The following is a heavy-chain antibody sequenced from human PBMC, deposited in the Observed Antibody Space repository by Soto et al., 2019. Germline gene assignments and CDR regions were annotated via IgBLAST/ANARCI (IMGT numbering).Heavy chain of an antibody. D-gene: IGHD3-3*01. CDR3: AKDAYYDFWSGYYSTPYFDY. V-gene: IGHV3-23*01. CDR1: GFTFISYA. Sequence: PXGSLGVSCAASGFTFISYAMSGVRQAPGKGLEWVSAISGSGGSTYYADSVKGRFTISRDNSKNTLYLQMNSLRAEDTAVYYCAKDAYYDFWSGYYSTPYFDYWGQGTLVTVSS. J-gene: IGHJ4*02. CDR2: ISGSGGST.